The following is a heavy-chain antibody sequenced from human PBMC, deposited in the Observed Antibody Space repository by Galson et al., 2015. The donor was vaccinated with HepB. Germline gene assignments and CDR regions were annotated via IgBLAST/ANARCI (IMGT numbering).Heavy chain of an antibody. D-gene: IGHD2-2*01. Sequence: SVKVSCKASGYTFTSYYMHWVRQAPGQGLEWMGIINPSGGSTSYAQKFQGRVTMTRDTSTSTVYMELSSLRSEDTAVYYCARVRQYCSSTSCPMSGAFDIWGQGTMVTVSS. V-gene: IGHV1-46*01. CDR1: GYTFTSYY. CDR3: ARVRQYCSSTSCPMSGAFDI. CDR2: INPSGGST. J-gene: IGHJ3*02.